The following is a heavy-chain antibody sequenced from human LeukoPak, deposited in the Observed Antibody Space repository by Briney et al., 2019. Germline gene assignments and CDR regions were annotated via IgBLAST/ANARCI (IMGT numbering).Heavy chain of an antibody. V-gene: IGHV3-23*01. CDR1: GLTSSSCV. J-gene: IGHJ4*02. CDR2: ISGNGVNT. D-gene: IGHD4-17*01. CDR3: AKHYGDYFLDF. Sequence: PGGSLRLSCAVSGLTSSSCVITWVRQAPGKGLEWVSGISGNGVNTYYADSVQGRFTVSRDNSKKTLYLQMHSLRDEDTAIYYCAKHYGDYFLDFWGQGTLVTVSS.